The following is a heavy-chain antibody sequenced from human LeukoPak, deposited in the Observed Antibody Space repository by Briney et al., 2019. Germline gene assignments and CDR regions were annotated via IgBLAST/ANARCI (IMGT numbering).Heavy chain of an antibody. J-gene: IGHJ4*02. D-gene: IGHD6-19*01. V-gene: IGHV3-11*01. Sequence: GGSLRLSCAASGFTFSDYYMSWIRQAPGKGLEWVSDISSSGDIKSYADSVKGRFTISRGNAKTSLHLQMNSLRAEDTAVYYCAREIVAGAFDYWGQGTLVTVSS. CDR3: AREIVAGAFDY. CDR2: ISSSGDIK. CDR1: GFTFSDYY.